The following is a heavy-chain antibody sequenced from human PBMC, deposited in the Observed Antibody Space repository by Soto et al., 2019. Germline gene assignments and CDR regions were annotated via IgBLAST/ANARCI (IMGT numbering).Heavy chain of an antibody. D-gene: IGHD6-19*01. Sequence: PSETLSLTCTVSGASISSGGYYWGWIRQHPGKGLEWIGYIYYSGSTYYNPSLKSRVAISVDTSKNQFSLKLSSVTAADTAVYYCASTVAVAGDRHWFDPWGQGTLVTVSS. J-gene: IGHJ5*02. CDR1: GASISSGGYY. CDR2: IYYSGST. V-gene: IGHV4-31*03. CDR3: ASTVAVAGDRHWFDP.